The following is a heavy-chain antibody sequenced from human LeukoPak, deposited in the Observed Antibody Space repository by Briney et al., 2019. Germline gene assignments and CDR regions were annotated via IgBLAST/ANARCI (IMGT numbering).Heavy chain of an antibody. CDR2: INPNSGGT. CDR3: ARVLYYYGSGSYSH. D-gene: IGHD3-10*01. V-gene: IGHV1-2*02. Sequence: ASVKVSCKASGYTFTGYYMHWVRQAPGQGLEWMGWINPNSGGTNYAQKFQGRVTMTRDTSISTAYMELSRLRSDDTAVYYCARVLYYYGSGSYSHWGQGTLVTVS. CDR1: GYTFTGYY. J-gene: IGHJ4*02.